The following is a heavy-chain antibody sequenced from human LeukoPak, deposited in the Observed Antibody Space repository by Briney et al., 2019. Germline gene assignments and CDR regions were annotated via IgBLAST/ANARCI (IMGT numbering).Heavy chain of an antibody. D-gene: IGHD6-13*01. V-gene: IGHV1-69*04. J-gene: IGHJ5*02. Sequence: SVNVSCTASRGTFSSYAISWVGQARGQALEWMGRIIPIFGIANYAQKFQGTVPITADKSTRTAYMELSSLRSEETAVYYCARAKPYSSSSQAWFDPWGQGTLVTVSS. CDR1: RGTFSSYA. CDR2: IIPIFGIA. CDR3: ARAKPYSSSSQAWFDP.